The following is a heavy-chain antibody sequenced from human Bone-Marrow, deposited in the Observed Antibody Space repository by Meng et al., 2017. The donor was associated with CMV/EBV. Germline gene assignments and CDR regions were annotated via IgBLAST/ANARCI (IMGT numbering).Heavy chain of an antibody. Sequence: GESLKISCAASGFTFSSYSMNWVRQAPGKGLEWVSVIYSGGSTYYADSVKGRFTISRDNSKNTLYLQMNSLRAEDTAVYYCAKSGQLEAGDYFDYWGQGTLVTVSS. CDR3: AKSGQLEAGDYFDY. J-gene: IGHJ4*02. V-gene: IGHV3-66*02. D-gene: IGHD5-18*01. CDR1: GFTFSSYS. CDR2: IYSGGST.